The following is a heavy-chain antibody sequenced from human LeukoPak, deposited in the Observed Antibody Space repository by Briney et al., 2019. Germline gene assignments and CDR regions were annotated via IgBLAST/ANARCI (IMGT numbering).Heavy chain of an antibody. CDR3: AKFFAAAAGTDKGSPVDY. CDR1: GFTFSSYG. V-gene: IGHV3-30*18. CDR2: ISYDGSNK. J-gene: IGHJ4*02. D-gene: IGHD6-13*01. Sequence: PGRSLRLSCAASGFTFSSYGMHWVRQAPGKGLEWVAVISYDGSNKYYADSVKGRFTISRDNSKNTLYLQMNSLRAEDTAVYYCAKFFAAAAGTDKGSPVDYWGQGTLVIVSS.